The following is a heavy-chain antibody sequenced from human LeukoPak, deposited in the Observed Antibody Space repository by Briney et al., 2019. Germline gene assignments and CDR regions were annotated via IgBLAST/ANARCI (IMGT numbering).Heavy chain of an antibody. CDR3: ARAGLNGDVDY. D-gene: IGHD4-17*01. Sequence: SETLSLTCAVSGGSFSGYYWSWVRQPPGKGLEEIGEINHSGSTNYNPSLKSRVTISVDTSKNQFSLKLSSVTAADTAVYYCARAGLNGDVDYWGQGTLVTVSS. J-gene: IGHJ4*02. V-gene: IGHV4-34*01. CDR2: INHSGST. CDR1: GGSFSGYY.